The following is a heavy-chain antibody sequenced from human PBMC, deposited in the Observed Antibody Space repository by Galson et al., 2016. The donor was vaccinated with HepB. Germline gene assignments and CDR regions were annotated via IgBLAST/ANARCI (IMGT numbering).Heavy chain of an antibody. J-gene: IGHJ5*02. CDR1: GFTFSDSY. CDR2: ISSSSSNI. Sequence: SLRLSCAASGFTFSDSYMSWIRQAPGKGLEWVSYISSSSSNIYYADSMKGRFTISRDNARNSLYLQMNSLRAEDTAVYYCARHFGGAAGWFDPWGRGTLVTVSS. D-gene: IGHD6-13*01. V-gene: IGHV3-11*04. CDR3: ARHFGGAAGWFDP.